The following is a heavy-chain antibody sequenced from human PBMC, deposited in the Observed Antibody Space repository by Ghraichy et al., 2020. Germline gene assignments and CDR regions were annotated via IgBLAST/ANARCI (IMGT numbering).Heavy chain of an antibody. Sequence: ASVKVSCKASGYTFTSYGISWVRQAPGQGLEWMGWISAYNGNTNYAQKLQGRVTMTTDTSTSTAYMELRSLRSDDTAVYYCAIRRYGGKKYYYYGMDVWGQGTTVTVSS. CDR1: GYTFTSYG. V-gene: IGHV1-18*01. D-gene: IGHD5-12*01. J-gene: IGHJ6*02. CDR2: ISAYNGNT. CDR3: AIRRYGGKKYYYYGMDV.